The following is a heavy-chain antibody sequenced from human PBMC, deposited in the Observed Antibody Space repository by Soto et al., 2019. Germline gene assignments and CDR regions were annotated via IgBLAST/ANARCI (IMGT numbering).Heavy chain of an antibody. CDR3: ARALFPDVDIYAMDV. CDR1: GFTFRDHA. Sequence: GGSLRLSCGASGFTFRDHAMHWVGRAPGKGREWLAIIWNDGSNKFYAGSVQGRFTISRDNSKNTVYLQMNTLSAEDTAVYYCARALFPDVDIYAMDVWGQGTTVTVSS. V-gene: IGHV3-33*01. CDR2: IWNDGSNK. D-gene: IGHD5-12*01. J-gene: IGHJ6*02.